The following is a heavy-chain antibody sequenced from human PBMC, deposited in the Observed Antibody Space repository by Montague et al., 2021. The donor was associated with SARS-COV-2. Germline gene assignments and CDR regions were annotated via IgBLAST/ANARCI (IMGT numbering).Heavy chain of an antibody. CDR3: ARLGDGVVPSPIVGVGPYYSYYYMDV. J-gene: IGHJ6*03. CDR1: GESFSTYS. CDR2: IHHGGST. V-gene: IGHV4-34*01. D-gene: IGHD3-22*01. Sequence: SETLSLTCAVYGESFSTYSWNWIRQPPGKGLEWIGEIHHGGSTNYNPSLKSRVTISADTSKNQFSLKLTSVAAADTAVYYCARLGDGVVPSPIVGVGPYYSYYYMDVWGKGTTVTVSS.